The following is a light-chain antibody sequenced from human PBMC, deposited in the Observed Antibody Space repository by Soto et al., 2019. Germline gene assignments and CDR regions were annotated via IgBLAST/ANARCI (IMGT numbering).Light chain of an antibody. Sequence: DIQMTQSPSSLSASVGDRVTITCQASEDISNFLNWYQQKPGKAPKLLIFDASSLEPGVPSRFSGGGAGTDYTFTISSLQPEDIATYYCQQFRDLPLTFGGGTKVEIK. CDR2: DAS. CDR1: EDISNF. V-gene: IGKV1-33*01. J-gene: IGKJ4*01. CDR3: QQFRDLPLT.